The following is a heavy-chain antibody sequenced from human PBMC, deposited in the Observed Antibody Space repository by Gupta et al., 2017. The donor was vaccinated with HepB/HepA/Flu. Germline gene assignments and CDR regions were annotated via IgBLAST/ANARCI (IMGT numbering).Heavy chain of an antibody. V-gene: IGHV3-23*01. CDR2: ISGSRDGT. CDR1: GFTFISHA. D-gene: IGHD3-22*01. CDR3: AKTRDDYYDSSGYPVDY. J-gene: IGHJ4*02. Sequence: EVKLLESGGGLVQPGGSLRLSCAASGFTFISHAMSWVRQAPGKGLEWVSTISGSRDGTYYADSVKGRFTISRDNSKNMLYLQMNSLRAEDTAVYYCAKTRDDYYDSSGYPVDYWGQGTLVTVSS.